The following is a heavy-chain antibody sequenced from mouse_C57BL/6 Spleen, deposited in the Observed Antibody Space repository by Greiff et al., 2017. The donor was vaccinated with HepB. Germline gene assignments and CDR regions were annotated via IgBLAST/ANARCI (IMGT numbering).Heavy chain of an antibody. CDR2: IYPGSGST. J-gene: IGHJ2*01. CDR3: ATNGVQRATFDY. CDR1: GYTFTSYW. V-gene: IGHV1-55*01. D-gene: IGHD3-1*01. Sequence: QVQLQQPGAELVKPGASVKMSCKASGYTFTSYWITWVKQRPGQGLEWIGDIYPGSGSTNYNEKFKSKATLTVDTSSSTAYMQLSSLTSEDSAVYYCATNGVQRATFDYWGQGTTLTVSS.